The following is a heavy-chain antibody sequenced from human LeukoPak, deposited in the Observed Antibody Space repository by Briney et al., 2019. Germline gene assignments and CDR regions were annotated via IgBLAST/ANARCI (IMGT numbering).Heavy chain of an antibody. CDR1: GGSISSSSYY. V-gene: IGHV4-39*01. CDR2: IYYSGST. CDR3: ARGLSPSDGDY. J-gene: IGHJ4*02. Sequence: PSETLSLTCTVSGGSISSSSYYWGWIRQPPGKGLEWIGSIYYSGSTYYNPSLKSRVTISVDTSKNQFSLKLSSVTAADTAVYYCARGLSPSDGDYWGQGTLVTVSS. D-gene: IGHD2/OR15-2a*01.